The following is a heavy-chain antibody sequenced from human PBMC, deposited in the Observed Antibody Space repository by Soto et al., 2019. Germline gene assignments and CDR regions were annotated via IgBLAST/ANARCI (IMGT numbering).Heavy chain of an antibody. CDR1: GFTFSSYS. CDR2: ISSSSSYI. D-gene: IGHD3-9*01. Sequence: GGSLSLSCAASGFTFSSYSMNWVRQAPGKGLEWVSSISSSSSYIYYADSVEGRFTISRDNAKNSLYLQMNSLRAEDTAVYYCARDMELRYTYGMDVWGQGTTVTVSS. CDR3: ARDMELRYTYGMDV. J-gene: IGHJ6*02. V-gene: IGHV3-21*01.